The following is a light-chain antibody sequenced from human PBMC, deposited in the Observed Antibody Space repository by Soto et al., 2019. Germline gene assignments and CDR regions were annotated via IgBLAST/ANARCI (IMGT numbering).Light chain of an antibody. CDR1: QGIRND. J-gene: IGKJ1*01. CDR2: AAS. Sequence: IQMTQSPSSLSASVGARVTITCRASQGIRNDLGWYQQKPGKAPKLLIYAASSLQSGVPSRFSGSGSGTDGTITISSLQPEDFETYYCLQYYNYPRTFGQGTKVDIK. CDR3: LQYYNYPRT. V-gene: IGKV1-6*01.